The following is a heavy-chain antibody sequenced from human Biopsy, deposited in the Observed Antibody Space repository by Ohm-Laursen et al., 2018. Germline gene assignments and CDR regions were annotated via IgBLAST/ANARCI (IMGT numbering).Heavy chain of an antibody. V-gene: IGHV3-15*01. Sequence: SLRLSCTASGFTFGDAWMSWIRQAPGKGLEWVGRIKSKFDSETTDYAAPVKGRFIISRDDSKSTLFLQMNSLKVEDTGVYFCSTGGGDFYYNGMDVWGQGTTVTVSS. CDR3: STGGGDFYYNGMDV. D-gene: IGHD3-16*01. CDR1: GFTFGDAW. CDR2: IKSKFDSETT. J-gene: IGHJ6*02.